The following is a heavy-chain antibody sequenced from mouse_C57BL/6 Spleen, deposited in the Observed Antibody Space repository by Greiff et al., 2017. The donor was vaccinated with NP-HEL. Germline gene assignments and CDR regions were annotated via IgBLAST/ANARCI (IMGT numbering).Heavy chain of an antibody. J-gene: IGHJ2*01. V-gene: IGHV1-26*01. CDR1: GYTFTDYY. CDR2: INPNNGGT. CDR3: ARGWLLYVDY. D-gene: IGHD2-3*01. Sequence: VQLQQSGPELVKPGASVKISCKASGYTFTDYYMNWVKQSHGKSLEWIGDINPNNGGTSYNQKFKGKATLTVDKSSSTAYMELRSLTSEDSAVYYCARGWLLYVDYWGQGTTLTVSS.